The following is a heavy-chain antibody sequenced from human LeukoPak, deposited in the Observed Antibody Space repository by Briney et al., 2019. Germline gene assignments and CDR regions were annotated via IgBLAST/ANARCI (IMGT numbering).Heavy chain of an antibody. CDR1: GGSISSSSYY. V-gene: IGHV4-39*07. CDR2: IYYSGST. Sequence: KASETLSLTCTVSGGSISSSSYYWGWIRQPPGKGLEWIGSIYYSGSTYYNPSLKSRVTISVDTSKNQFSLKLSSVTAADTAVYYCARVRYFDWLLLGDAFDIWGQGTMVTVSS. J-gene: IGHJ3*02. D-gene: IGHD3-9*01. CDR3: ARVRYFDWLLLGDAFDI.